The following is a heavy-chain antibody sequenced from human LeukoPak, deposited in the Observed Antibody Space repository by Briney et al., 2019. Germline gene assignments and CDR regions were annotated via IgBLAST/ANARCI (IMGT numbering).Heavy chain of an antibody. CDR3: ARIPKNNLRLYYFDY. Sequence: GASVTVSCKASGYTFTSYYMHWVRQAPGQGLEWMGIINPSGGSTSYAQKFQGRVTITTDESTSTAYMELSSLRSEDTAVYYCARIPKNNLRLYYFDYWGQGTLVTVSS. CDR2: INPSGGST. D-gene: IGHD1-14*01. J-gene: IGHJ4*02. V-gene: IGHV1-46*01. CDR1: GYTFTSYY.